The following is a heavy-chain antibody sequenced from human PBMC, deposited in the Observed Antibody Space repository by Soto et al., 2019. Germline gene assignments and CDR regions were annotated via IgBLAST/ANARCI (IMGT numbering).Heavy chain of an antibody. CDR3: ARVSMVAVAGYYYHGMDV. V-gene: IGHV4-34*01. D-gene: IGHD6-19*01. Sequence: SETLSLTCAVYGGSFSGYYWSWIRQPPGKGLEWIGEINHSGSTNYNPSLKSRVTISVDTSKNQFSLKLSSVTAADTAVYYCARVSMVAVAGYYYHGMDVWGQGTTVTVSS. CDR1: GGSFSGYY. J-gene: IGHJ6*02. CDR2: INHSGST.